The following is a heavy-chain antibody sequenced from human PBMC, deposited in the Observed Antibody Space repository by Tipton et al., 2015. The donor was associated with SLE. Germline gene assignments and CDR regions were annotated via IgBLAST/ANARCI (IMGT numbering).Heavy chain of an antibody. J-gene: IGHJ4*02. CDR3: ARPHTNS. Sequence: TLSLTCTVSGGSITMSTYFWGWIRRPPGKGMVLFVSMFYTGSTYYSPSFQGRLTLSVDTSRNQFSLRLSSVTAADTAVYYCARPHTNSWGQGTLVTVSS. CDR1: GGSITMSTYF. CDR2: MFYTGST. V-gene: IGHV4-39*07.